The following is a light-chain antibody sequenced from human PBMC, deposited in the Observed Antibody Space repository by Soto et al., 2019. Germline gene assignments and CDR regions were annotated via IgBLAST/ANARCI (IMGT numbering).Light chain of an antibody. V-gene: IGKV3-15*01. CDR2: DAS. J-gene: IGKJ1*01. CDR3: QHGRT. Sequence: EIVMTQSPATVSVSPGARAPLSCRASENVYGNVAWYQHRPGQAPRLLIYDASTRATDIPARFSASGSGTEFTLTISSLQSADFAVYFCQHGRTFGPGTKVDIK. CDR1: ENVYGN.